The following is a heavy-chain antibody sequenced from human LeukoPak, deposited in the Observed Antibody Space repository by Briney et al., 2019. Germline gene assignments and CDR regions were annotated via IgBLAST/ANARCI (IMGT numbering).Heavy chain of an antibody. D-gene: IGHD3-22*01. CDR2: IYYSGST. V-gene: IGHV4-39*07. CDR1: GGSIISNSYY. CDR3: ARGGGSGYNKNWFDP. J-gene: IGHJ5*02. Sequence: PSETLSLTCTVSGGSIISNSYYWGWIRQPPGKGLEWIGSIYYSGSTYYNPSLKSRVTISVDTSKNQFSLKLSSVTAADTAVYYCARGGGSGYNKNWFDPWGQGTLVTVSS.